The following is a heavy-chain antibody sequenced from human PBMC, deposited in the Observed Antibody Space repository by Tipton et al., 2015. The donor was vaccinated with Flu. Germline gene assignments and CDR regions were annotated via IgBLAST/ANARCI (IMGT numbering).Heavy chain of an antibody. J-gene: IGHJ6*02. CDR1: GFTFRNYA. Sequence: SLRLSCAASGFTFRNYAMSWVRQAPGKGLEWVSVIYGGGTTDYADSVKGRFTISRDKSKNALYLQMSSLRAEDTAVYYCARGPQVPVWPYYYGMDVWGQGTTVTVSS. D-gene: IGHD2-2*01. V-gene: IGHV3-53*01. CDR2: IYGGGTT. CDR3: ARGPQVPVWPYYYGMDV.